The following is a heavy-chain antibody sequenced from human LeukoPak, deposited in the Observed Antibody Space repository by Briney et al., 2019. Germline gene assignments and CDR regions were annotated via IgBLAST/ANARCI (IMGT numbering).Heavy chain of an antibody. D-gene: IGHD7-27*01. V-gene: IGHV1-8*02. CDR1: GYTFTSYD. Sequence: ASVKVSCKASGYTFTSYDINWVRQATGQGLGWMGWMNPNSGNTGYAQKFQGRVTMTRDTSTSTVYMELSSLRSEDTAVYYCARVRTGDRLGDYWGQGPLVTVSS. J-gene: IGHJ4*02. CDR2: MNPNSGNT. CDR3: ARVRTGDRLGDY.